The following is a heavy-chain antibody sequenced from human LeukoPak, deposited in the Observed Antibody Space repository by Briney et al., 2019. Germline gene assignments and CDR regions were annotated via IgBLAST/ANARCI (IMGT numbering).Heavy chain of an antibody. CDR1: GGSISSSSYY. CDR2: IYYSGST. CDR3: ASIGTDAFDI. J-gene: IGHJ3*02. Sequence: PSETLSLTCTVSGGSISSSSYYWGWIRQPPGKGLEWIGSIYYSGSTYYNPSLKSRVTISVDTSKNQFSLKLGSVTAADTAVYYCASIGTDAFDIWGQGTMVTVSS. V-gene: IGHV4-39*01. D-gene: IGHD1-14*01.